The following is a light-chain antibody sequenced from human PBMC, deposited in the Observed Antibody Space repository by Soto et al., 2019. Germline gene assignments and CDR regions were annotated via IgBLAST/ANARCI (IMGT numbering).Light chain of an antibody. J-gene: IGKJ5*01. V-gene: IGKV3-20*01. Sequence: EKVWKHSVCTESLYPGDRATLSRRASQSVSSSYLAWYQQKPGQAPRLLIYDVSNRATGIPARFSGSGSGTDFTLTIFRLEPEAFAVYYCPQYGRSPSPSAHGTRLEIK. CDR1: QSVSSSY. CDR3: PQYGRSPSP. CDR2: DVS.